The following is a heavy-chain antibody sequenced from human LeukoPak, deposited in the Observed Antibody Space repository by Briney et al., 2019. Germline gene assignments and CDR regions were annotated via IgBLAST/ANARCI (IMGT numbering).Heavy chain of an antibody. CDR1: GFILNSYA. D-gene: IGHD1-14*01. CDR3: AKDWASGNYFDY. V-gene: IGHV3-23*01. Sequence: GGSLRLSCVASGFILNSYAMSWVRQAPGKGLEWVSAISSGGTTYYADPVRGRFTISRDNSKSTLYLQMNSLRAEDTAVYYYAKDWASGNYFDYWGQGTLVTVSS. CDR2: ISSGGTT. J-gene: IGHJ4*02.